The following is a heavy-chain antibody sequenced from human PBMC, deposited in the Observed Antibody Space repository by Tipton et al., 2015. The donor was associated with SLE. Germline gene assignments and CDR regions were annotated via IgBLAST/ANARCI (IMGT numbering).Heavy chain of an antibody. V-gene: IGHV4-61*02. CDR2: IYTRGST. CDR1: GGSISSGSYY. J-gene: IGHJ6*03. Sequence: TLSLTCTVSGGSISSGSYYWSWIRQPAGKGLEWIGRIYTRGSTNSNPSLKSRVTMSLDTSKNHLSLKLTSVTAADTAVYYCARELPGATSYYYYMDVWGKGTTVTISS. D-gene: IGHD2-2*01. CDR3: ARELPGATSYYYYMDV.